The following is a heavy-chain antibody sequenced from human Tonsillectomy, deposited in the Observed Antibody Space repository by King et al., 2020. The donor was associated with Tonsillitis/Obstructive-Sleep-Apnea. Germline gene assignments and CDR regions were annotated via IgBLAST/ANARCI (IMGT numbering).Heavy chain of an antibody. J-gene: IGHJ3*02. CDR2: GSSSSTYL. V-gene: IGHV3-21*01. CDR1: GFAFSTYS. Sequence: VQLVESGGGLVKPGGSLRLSCRASGFAFSTYSMNWVRQAPGKGLQWLSSGSSSSTYLSYAESVKGRFTISRDKATHSLYLQMNYLRADDTAVYYCARRWHSSPFPARAFHILGEGTMVTVCS. CDR3: ARRWHSSPFPARAFHI. D-gene: IGHD6-13*01.